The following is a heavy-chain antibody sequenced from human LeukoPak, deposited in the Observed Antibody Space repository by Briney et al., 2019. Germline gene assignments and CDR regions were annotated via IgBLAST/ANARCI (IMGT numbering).Heavy chain of an antibody. Sequence: ASVKVSCKASGYTFTSYGISWVRQAPGQGLEWMGWINTNTGNPTYAQGFTGRFVFSLDTSVSTAYLQISSLKAEDTAVYYCARGGYCSSTSCYTFSEDYWGQGTLVTVSS. CDR3: ARGGYCSSTSCYTFSEDY. D-gene: IGHD2-2*02. CDR2: INTNTGNP. V-gene: IGHV7-4-1*02. J-gene: IGHJ4*02. CDR1: GYTFTSYG.